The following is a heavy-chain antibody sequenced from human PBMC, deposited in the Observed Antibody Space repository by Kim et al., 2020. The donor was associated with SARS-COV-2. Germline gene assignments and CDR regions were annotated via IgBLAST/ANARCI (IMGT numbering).Heavy chain of an antibody. J-gene: IGHJ3*02. Sequence: GESLKISCKGSGYSFTSYWIGWVRQMPGKGLEWMGIIYPGDSDTRYSPPFQGQVTISADKSISTAYLPWSSLKASDTAMYYCSGPSVEEHRGAFDIWGQGAKVTVSS. D-gene: IGHD1-26*01. CDR2: IYPGDSDT. CDR3: SGPSVEEHRGAFDI. CDR1: GYSFTSYW. V-gene: IGHV5-51*01.